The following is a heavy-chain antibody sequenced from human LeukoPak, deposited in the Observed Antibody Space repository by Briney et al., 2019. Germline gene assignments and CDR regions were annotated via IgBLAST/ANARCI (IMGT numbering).Heavy chain of an antibody. CDR2: IYTSGST. CDR3: ARAGSGSYQGRPFDY. J-gene: IGHJ4*02. V-gene: IGHV4-4*07. D-gene: IGHD1-26*01. CDR1: GGSTSSYY. Sequence: PSETLSLTCTVSGGSTSSYYWSWIRQPAGKGLEWIGRIYTSGSTNYNPSLKSRVTMSVDTSKNQFSPKLSSVTAADTAVYYCARAGSGSYQGRPFDYWGQGTLVTVSS.